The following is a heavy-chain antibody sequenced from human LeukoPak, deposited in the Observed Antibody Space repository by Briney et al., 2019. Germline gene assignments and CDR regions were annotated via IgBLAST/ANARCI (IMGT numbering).Heavy chain of an antibody. CDR1: GFTFTSSA. CDR2: IVVGSGNT. J-gene: IGHJ4*02. V-gene: IGHV1-58*02. Sequence: SVKVSCKASGFTFTSSAMQWVRQARGQRLEWIGWIVVGSGNTNYAQKFQERVTITRDMSTSTAYMELSSLRSEDTAVYYCAKDDSYDSSGYHDPFGDYWGQGTLVTVSS. CDR3: AKDDSYDSSGYHDPFGDY. D-gene: IGHD3-22*01.